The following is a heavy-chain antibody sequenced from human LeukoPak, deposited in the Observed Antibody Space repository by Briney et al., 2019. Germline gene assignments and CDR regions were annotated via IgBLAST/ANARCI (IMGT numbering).Heavy chain of an antibody. CDR1: GGSISSYY. J-gene: IGHJ4*02. Sequence: SETLSRTCTVSGGSISSYYWSWIRQPAGKGLEWIGRIYTSGSTNYNPSLKSRVTMSVDTSKNQFSLKLSSVTAADTAVYYCAREVYYYGSGSYFNYWGQGTLVTVSS. CDR3: AREVYYYGSGSYFNY. D-gene: IGHD3-10*01. CDR2: IYTSGST. V-gene: IGHV4-4*07.